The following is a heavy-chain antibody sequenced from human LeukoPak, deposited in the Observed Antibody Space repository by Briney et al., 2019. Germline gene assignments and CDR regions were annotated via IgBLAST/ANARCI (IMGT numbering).Heavy chain of an antibody. D-gene: IGHD6-19*01. V-gene: IGHV1-2*02. CDR3: ARDLGISGWYAPPLGYFDY. CDR2: INPKSAGT. Sequence: VASVKVSCKASGYTFTGYCMHWVRQAPGQGLEWMGWINPKSAGTNYAQKFQGRVTMTRDTSISTTYMELSRLRSDDTAVYYCARDLGISGWYAPPLGYFDYWGQGTLVTVSS. CDR1: GYTFTGYC. J-gene: IGHJ4*02.